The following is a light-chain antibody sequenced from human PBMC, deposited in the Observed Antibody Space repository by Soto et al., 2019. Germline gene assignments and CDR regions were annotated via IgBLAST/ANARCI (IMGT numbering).Light chain of an antibody. CDR2: DAS. V-gene: IGKV3-11*01. Sequence: EIVLTQSPVTLSLSPGERATLSCRASQSVSSYLAWYQQKPGQAPRLLIYDASNRATGIPARFSGSGSGTEFTLTISNLESEDFAVYYCQQYNNWPPRYTFGQGTKVDIK. CDR3: QQYNNWPPRYT. J-gene: IGKJ2*01. CDR1: QSVSSY.